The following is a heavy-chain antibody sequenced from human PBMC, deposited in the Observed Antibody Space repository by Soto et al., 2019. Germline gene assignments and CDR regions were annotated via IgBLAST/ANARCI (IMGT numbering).Heavy chain of an antibody. D-gene: IGHD6-25*01. CDR3: GRGSGPRGRPY. J-gene: IGHJ4*02. V-gene: IGHV3-30-3*01. CDR2: ISYDGSNK. CDR1: GFTFSSYA. Sequence: GGSLRLSCAASGFTFSSYAMHWVRQAPGKGLEWVAVISYDGSNKYYADSVKGRFTISRDNSKNTLYLQMNSLRAEDTAVYYCGRGSGPRGRPYWGQGISVTVSS.